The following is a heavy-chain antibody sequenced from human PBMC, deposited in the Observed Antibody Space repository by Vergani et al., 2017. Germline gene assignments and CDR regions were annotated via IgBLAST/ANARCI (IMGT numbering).Heavy chain of an antibody. Sequence: EVQLVQSGAEVKKPGESLKISCKGSGYSFTSYWIGWVRQMPGKGLEWMGIIYPGDSDTRYSPSFQGQVTISADKSISTAYLQWSSLKASDTAMYYCARHNGGYYDSSGYYYAQYYLDYWGQGTLVTVSS. CDR2: IYPGDSDT. D-gene: IGHD3-22*01. J-gene: IGHJ4*02. CDR1: GYSFTSYW. CDR3: ARHNGGYYDSSGYYYAQYYLDY. V-gene: IGHV5-51*01.